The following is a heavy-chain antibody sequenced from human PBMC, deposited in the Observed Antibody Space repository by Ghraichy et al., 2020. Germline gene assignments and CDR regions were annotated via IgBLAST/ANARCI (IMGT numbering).Heavy chain of an antibody. CDR1: GFTFSSYW. D-gene: IGHD4-17*01. J-gene: IGHJ6*02. V-gene: IGHV3-74*01. Sequence: GSLRLSCAASGFTFSSYWMHWVRQAPGKGLVWVSRINSDGSSTSYADSVKGRFTISRDNAKNTLYLQMNSLRAEDTAVYYCARAPDYGGYYYYGMDVWGQGTTVTVSS. CDR3: ARAPDYGGYYYYGMDV. CDR2: INSDGSST.